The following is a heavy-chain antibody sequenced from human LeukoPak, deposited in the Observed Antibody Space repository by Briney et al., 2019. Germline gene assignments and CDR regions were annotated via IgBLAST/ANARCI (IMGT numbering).Heavy chain of an antibody. V-gene: IGHV4-59*01. D-gene: IGHD3-10*01. Sequence: SETLSLTCTVSGGSISSYWSGIRQPPGKGLEWIGYIYFTGTTNYNPSLKSRLTISIDTSRNQFSLKLSSATAADTAIYYCVNGGSYLTKWGQGTLVTVSS. CDR1: GGSISSY. CDR2: IYFTGTT. J-gene: IGHJ4*02. CDR3: VNGGSYLTK.